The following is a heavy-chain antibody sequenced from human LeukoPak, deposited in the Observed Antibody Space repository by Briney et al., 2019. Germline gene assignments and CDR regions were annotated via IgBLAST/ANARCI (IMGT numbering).Heavy chain of an antibody. CDR1: GYTFTSYD. CDR2: MNPNSGNT. D-gene: IGHD3-22*01. J-gene: IGHJ6*03. Sequence: ASVKVSCKASGYTFTSYDINWVRQATGQGLEWMGWMNPNSGNTGYAQKFQGRVTITRNTSTSTAYMELSSLRSEDTAVYYCTRGSIAYYYMDVWGKGTTVTISS. CDR3: TRGSIAYYYMDV. V-gene: IGHV1-8*03.